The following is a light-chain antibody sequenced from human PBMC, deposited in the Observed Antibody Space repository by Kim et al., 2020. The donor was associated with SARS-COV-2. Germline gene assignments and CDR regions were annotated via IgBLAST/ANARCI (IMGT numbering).Light chain of an antibody. J-gene: IGLJ2*01. CDR2: SND. V-gene: IGLV1-44*01. CDR1: RSNIGSNA. CDR3: AAWDDSLNGVI. Sequence: GQRATISCSGSRSNIGSNAVNWYQQLPGTAPKLLIYSNDHRPSGVPDRFSGSKSGTSASLAISGLQSEDEADYYCAAWDDSLNGVIFGGGTQLTVL.